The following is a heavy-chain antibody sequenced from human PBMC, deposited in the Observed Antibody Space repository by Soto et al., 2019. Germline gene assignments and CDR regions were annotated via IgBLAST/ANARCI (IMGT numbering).Heavy chain of an antibody. J-gene: IGHJ5*02. V-gene: IGHV1-3*01. CDR2: SNAASGDT. Sequence: GASVQVSCRASGYTFTSYGMHWVGQAPGQRREWMGGSNAASGDTKYSPKFQGRVTIARDTSASTAYMELSSLRSEDTAVYYCVRRHVSATGIDWFDPWGQGTLVTVSS. CDR1: GYTFTSYG. CDR3: VRRHVSATGIDWFDP. D-gene: IGHD6-13*01.